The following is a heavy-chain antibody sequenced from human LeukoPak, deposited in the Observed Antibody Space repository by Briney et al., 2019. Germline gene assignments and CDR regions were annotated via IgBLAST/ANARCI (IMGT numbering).Heavy chain of an antibody. V-gene: IGHV4-34*01. D-gene: IGHD2-2*01. CDR3: ARVEEYQLLLGPQGMDV. J-gene: IGHJ6*02. CDR2: INHSGST. CDR1: GGSFSGYY. Sequence: PSETLSLTCAVYGGSFSGYYWSWIRQPPGKGLEWIGEINHSGSTNYNPSLKSRVTISVDTSKNQFSLKLSSVTAADTAVYYCARVEEYQLLLGPQGMDVWGQGTTVTVS.